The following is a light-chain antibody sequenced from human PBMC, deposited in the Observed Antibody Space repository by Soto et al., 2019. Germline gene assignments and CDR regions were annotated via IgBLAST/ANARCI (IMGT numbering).Light chain of an antibody. Sequence: DIEMTRSPSTLAASVGDGFAITCRAIQSISSWLAWYQQKPGKAPKLLIYKASSLESGVPSRFSGSGSGTEFTLTISSLQPDDFATYYCQQYNSYSRTFGQGTKVDIK. CDR2: KAS. J-gene: IGKJ1*01. V-gene: IGKV1-5*03. CDR3: QQYNSYSRT. CDR1: QSISSW.